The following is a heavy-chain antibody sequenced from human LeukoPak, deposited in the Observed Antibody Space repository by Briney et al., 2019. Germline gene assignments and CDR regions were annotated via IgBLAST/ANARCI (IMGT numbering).Heavy chain of an antibody. CDR3: VKDPTYDSGSPLGY. V-gene: IGHV3-23*01. CDR2: ISGSGGST. Sequence: GGSLRLSCAASGFTFSSYAMSWVRQAPGKGLEWVSAISGSGGSTYYADSVKGRFTISRDSTNNSLHLQMNSLRAEDTAIYYCVKDPTYDSGSPLGYGGQGTLVAVSS. D-gene: IGHD3-10*01. CDR1: GFTFSSYA. J-gene: IGHJ4*02.